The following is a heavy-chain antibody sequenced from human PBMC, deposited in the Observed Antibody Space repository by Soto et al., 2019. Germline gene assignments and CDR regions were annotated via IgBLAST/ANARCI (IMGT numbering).Heavy chain of an antibody. CDR3: ASHYGGNSANYYYYGMDV. CDR1: GYRFTSYG. CDR2: INPSGGST. D-gene: IGHD4-17*01. J-gene: IGHJ6*02. Sequence: ASVKVSCKASGYRFTSYGIAWVRQVPGQGPEWMGIINPSGGSTSYAQKFQGRVTMTRDTSTSTVYMELSSLRSEDTAAYYCASHYGGNSANYYYYGMDVWGQGTTVTVSS. V-gene: IGHV1-46*01.